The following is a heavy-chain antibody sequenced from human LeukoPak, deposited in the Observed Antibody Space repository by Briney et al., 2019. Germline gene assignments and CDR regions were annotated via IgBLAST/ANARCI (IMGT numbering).Heavy chain of an antibody. CDR2: INHSGST. V-gene: IGHV4-34*01. CDR1: GGSISSYY. D-gene: IGHD5-18*01. CDR3: ARVPGGYSYGYSRYYYYYMDV. J-gene: IGHJ6*03. Sequence: SETLSLTCTVSGGSISSYYWSWIRQPPGKGLEWIGEINHSGSTNYNPSLKSRVTISVDTSKNQFSLKLSSVTAADTAVYYCARVPGGYSYGYSRYYYYYMDVWGKGTTVTASS.